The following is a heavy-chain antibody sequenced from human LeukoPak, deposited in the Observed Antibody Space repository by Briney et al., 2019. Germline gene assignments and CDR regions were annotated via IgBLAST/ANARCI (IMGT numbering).Heavy chain of an antibody. Sequence: PGGSLRLSCAASGFVFSDYSMNWVRQAPGKGLEWVSNIRGSGSGSGSGMYYADSVKGRFTISRDNAKNSLYLQMCSLRAEDTAFYYCARDNNWGFDFWGQGALVTVSS. CDR1: GFVFSDYS. V-gene: IGHV3-48*04. CDR2: IRGSGSGSGSGM. J-gene: IGHJ4*02. CDR3: ARDNNWGFDF. D-gene: IGHD7-27*01.